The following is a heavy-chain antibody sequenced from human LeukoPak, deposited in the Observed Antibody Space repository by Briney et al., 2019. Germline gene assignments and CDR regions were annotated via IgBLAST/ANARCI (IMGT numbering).Heavy chain of an antibody. J-gene: IGHJ6*03. Sequence: SETLSLTCIVSGGSISSSSYYWGWIRQPPGKGLEWIGSIYYSGSTYYNPSLRSRVTISVDTSKNQFSLKLSSVTAADTAVYYCARETREYQLLSDGYYYYMDVWGKGTTVTVSS. CDR2: IYYSGST. V-gene: IGHV4-39*02. CDR3: ARETREYQLLSDGYYYYMDV. CDR1: GGSISSSSYY. D-gene: IGHD2-2*01.